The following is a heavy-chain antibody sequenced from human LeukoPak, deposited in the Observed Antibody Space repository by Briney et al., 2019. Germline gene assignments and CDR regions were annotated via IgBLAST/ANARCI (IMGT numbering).Heavy chain of an antibody. CDR1: GYTFSSYS. CDR2: ISSSSSYI. CDR3: ARGPSYYYDSSGYQAYFDY. J-gene: IGHJ4*02. D-gene: IGHD3-22*01. V-gene: IGHV3-21*01. Sequence: GGSLRLSCAAPGYTFSSYSMYWVRQGPGEGMGWVSSISSSSSYINYAGSVEGRFTISRDNAKNSLYLQMNSLRAEDTAVYYCARGPSYYYDSSGYQAYFDYWGQGTLVTVSS.